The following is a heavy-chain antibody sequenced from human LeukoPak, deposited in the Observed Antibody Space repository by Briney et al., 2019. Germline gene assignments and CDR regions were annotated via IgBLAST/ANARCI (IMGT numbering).Heavy chain of an antibody. J-gene: IGHJ4*02. V-gene: IGHV3-30*04. CDR3: ARDDR. CDR2: ISYDGNNK. CDR1: GFIFSSYT. Sequence: PGGSLRLSCPASGFIFSSYTMHWVRQAPGKGLEWVAVISYDGNNKYYADSVQGRFTISRDNSKSTLSLQMNSLRADDTGVYYCARDDRWGQGTLVTVSS.